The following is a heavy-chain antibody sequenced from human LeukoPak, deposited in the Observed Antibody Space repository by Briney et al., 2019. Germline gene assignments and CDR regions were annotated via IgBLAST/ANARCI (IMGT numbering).Heavy chain of an antibody. Sequence: GGSLRLSCAASGFTFDDYAMHWVRQAPGKGLEWVSSISSSSYIYYADSVKGRFTISRDNAKNSLYLQMNSLRAEDTAVYYCARGLEGAKFDYWGQGTLVTVSS. CDR1: GFTFDDYA. CDR2: ISSSSYI. V-gene: IGHV3-69-1*01. D-gene: IGHD1-1*01. CDR3: ARGLEGAKFDY. J-gene: IGHJ4*02.